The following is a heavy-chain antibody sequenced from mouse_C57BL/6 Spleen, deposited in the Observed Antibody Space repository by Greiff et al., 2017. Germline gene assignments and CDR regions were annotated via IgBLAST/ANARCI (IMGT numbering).Heavy chain of an antibody. D-gene: IGHD3-2*02. CDR1: GYSFTGYY. J-gene: IGHJ3*01. CDR2: INPSTGGT. CDR3: ARLDSSGYRFAY. V-gene: IGHV1-42*01. Sequence: VQLQQSGPELVKPGASVKISCKASGYSFTGYYMNWVKQSPEKSLEWIGEINPSTGGTTYNQKFKANATLTVDKSSSTAYMQLKSLTSEDSAVYYCARLDSSGYRFAYWGQGTLVTVSA.